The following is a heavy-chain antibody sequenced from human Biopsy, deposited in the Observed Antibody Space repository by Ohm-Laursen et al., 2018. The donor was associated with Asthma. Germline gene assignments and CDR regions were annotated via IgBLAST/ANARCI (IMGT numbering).Heavy chain of an antibody. CDR2: ISYDGSNK. J-gene: IGHJ4*02. CDR3: ASQSSGPDFWSGYYYFDY. V-gene: IGHV3-30*19. Sequence: TLSLTCDVYPGSFSGFFWTWIRQSPGKGLEWMAVISYDGSNKYYADSVKGRFTISRDNSKNTLYLQMNSLRAEDTAVYYCASQSSGPDFWSGYYYFDYWGQGTLVTVSS. D-gene: IGHD3-3*01. CDR1: PGSFSGFF.